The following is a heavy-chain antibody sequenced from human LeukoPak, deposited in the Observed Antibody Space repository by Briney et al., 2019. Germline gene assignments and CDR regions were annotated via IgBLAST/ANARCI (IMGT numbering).Heavy chain of an antibody. V-gene: IGHV3-48*04. CDR1: GFTFSSYG. CDR3: ARDRDSNYLYYYMDV. D-gene: IGHD4-11*01. CDR2: ISSSGSTI. Sequence: GGSLRLSCAASGFTFSSYGMHWVRQAPGKGLEWVSYISSSGSTIYYADSVKGRFTISRDNAKNSLYLQMNSLRAEDTAVYYCARDRDSNYLYYYMDVWGKGTTVTVSS. J-gene: IGHJ6*03.